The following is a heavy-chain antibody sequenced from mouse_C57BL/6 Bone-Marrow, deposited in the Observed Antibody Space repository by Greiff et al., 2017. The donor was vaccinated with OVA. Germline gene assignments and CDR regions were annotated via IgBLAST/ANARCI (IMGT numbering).Heavy chain of an antibody. CDR2: INPNYGST. J-gene: IGHJ4*01. V-gene: IGHV1-39*01. Sequence: EVQLQQSGADLVSPGASVTLSCKASGYSFTDYNMNWVKQSPGKSLEWIGVINPNYGSTSYNQKFKGKATLTVDQSSSTAYMQLHSLTSEDSAVYSCERGGSSSNYLDYWGQGTSVTVSS. CDR1: GYSFTDYN. D-gene: IGHD2-5*01. CDR3: ERGGSSSNYLDY.